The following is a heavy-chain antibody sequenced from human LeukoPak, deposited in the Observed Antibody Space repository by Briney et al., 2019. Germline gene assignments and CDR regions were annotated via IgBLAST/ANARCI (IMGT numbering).Heavy chain of an antibody. CDR1: GYSISSGYY. Sequence: PSETLSLTRSVSGYSISSGYYWGWIRQPPGKGLEWVGSISHSGITFFNPSLKSRVTMSVDASTNQFSLRLNSVTAADTAVYYCVRDPLEDSRDDSLGYWGQGTLVTVSS. J-gene: IGHJ4*02. CDR3: VRDPLEDSRDDSLGY. D-gene: IGHD3-22*01. CDR2: ISHSGIT. V-gene: IGHV4-38-2*02.